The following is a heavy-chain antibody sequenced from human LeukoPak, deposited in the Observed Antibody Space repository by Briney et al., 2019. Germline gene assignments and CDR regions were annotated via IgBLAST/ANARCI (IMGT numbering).Heavy chain of an antibody. CDR2: IYYSGST. Sequence: SETLSLTCTVSGGSISSYYWSWIRQPPGKGLEWIGYIYYSGSTNYNPSLNSRVTISVDTSKNQFSLKLSSVTAADTAVYYCARFQAYYFDYWGQGTLVTVSS. CDR3: ARFQAYYFDY. CDR1: GGSISSYY. J-gene: IGHJ4*02. V-gene: IGHV4-59*12.